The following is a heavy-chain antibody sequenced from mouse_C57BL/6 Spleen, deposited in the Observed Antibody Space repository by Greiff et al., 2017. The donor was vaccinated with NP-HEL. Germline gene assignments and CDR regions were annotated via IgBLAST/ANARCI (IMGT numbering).Heavy chain of an antibody. J-gene: IGHJ1*03. D-gene: IGHD2-4*01. CDR2: INPSSGYT. CDR1: GYTFTSYW. Sequence: VQLQQSGAELAKPGASVKLSCKASGYTFTSYWMHWVNQRPGQGLEWIGYINPSSGYTKYNQKFKDKATLTADKSSSTTYMQLSSLTYEDSAVYYCARSSYDYDRDWYFDVWGTGTTVTVSS. V-gene: IGHV1-7*01. CDR3: ARSSYDYDRDWYFDV.